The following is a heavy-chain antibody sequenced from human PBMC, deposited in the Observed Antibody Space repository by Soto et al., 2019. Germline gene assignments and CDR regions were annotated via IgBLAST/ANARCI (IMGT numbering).Heavy chain of an antibody. CDR2: IGTAGET. CDR1: GFTFSSYD. J-gene: IGHJ6*02. V-gene: IGHV3-13*01. Sequence: GGSLRLSCAASGFTFSSYDMHWVRQATGKGLEWVSAIGTAGETYYPDSVMDRFTSSRENAKNSLYLQMNSLRAEDTAGYYCARTWQQLPPDYYYYYGMYVWGQGTTVTVSS. D-gene: IGHD6-13*01. CDR3: ARTWQQLPPDYYYYYGMYV.